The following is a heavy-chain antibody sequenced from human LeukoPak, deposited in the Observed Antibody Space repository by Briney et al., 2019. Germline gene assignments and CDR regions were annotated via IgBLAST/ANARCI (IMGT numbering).Heavy chain of an antibody. CDR1: GFTFSSYG. CDR3: ARDVVSAYDVLPEGSKYNYFDP. J-gene: IGHJ5*02. Sequence: PGRSLRLSCAASGFTFSSYGMHWVRQAPGKGLEWVAVIWYDGSNKYYADSVKGRFTISRDNSKNTLYLQMNSLRAEDTAVYYCARDVVSAYDVLPEGSKYNYFDPWGQGTLVTVSS. CDR2: IWYDGSNK. D-gene: IGHD3-9*01. V-gene: IGHV3-33*01.